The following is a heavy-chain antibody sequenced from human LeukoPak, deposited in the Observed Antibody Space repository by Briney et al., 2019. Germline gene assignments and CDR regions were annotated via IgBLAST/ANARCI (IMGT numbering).Heavy chain of an antibody. J-gene: IGHJ4*02. CDR3: ARLSYSGYDFDY. CDR2: IYYSGST. V-gene: IGHV4-59*01. CDR1: GGSISRYY. D-gene: IGHD5-12*01. Sequence: SETLSLTCTVSGGSISRYYWTWIRQPPGKGLEWIGYIYYSGSTNYNPSLKSRVTISVDTSKNQFSLKLSSVTAADTAVYYCARLSYSGYDFDYWGQGTLVTVPS.